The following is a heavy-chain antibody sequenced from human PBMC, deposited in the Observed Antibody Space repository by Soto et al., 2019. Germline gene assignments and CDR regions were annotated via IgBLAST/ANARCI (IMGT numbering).Heavy chain of an antibody. CDR2: ISAYNYNT. CDR3: ARVVGALGHWFDP. CDR1: GYTFTSYG. Sequence: QVQLVQSGAEVKKPGASVKVSCKASGYTFTSYGLSWVRQAPGQGLEWMGRISAYNYNTNYAQKLPGRVNMTTDTSTSTAYMELRSLRSDATAVYYCARVVGALGHWFDPWGQGTLVTVSS. J-gene: IGHJ5*02. V-gene: IGHV1-18*01. D-gene: IGHD1-26*01.